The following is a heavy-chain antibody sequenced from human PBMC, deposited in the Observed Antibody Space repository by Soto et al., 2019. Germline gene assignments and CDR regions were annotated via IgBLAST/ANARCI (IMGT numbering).Heavy chain of an antibody. CDR1: GFTFSSYG. V-gene: IGHV3-33*01. D-gene: IGHD3-22*01. Sequence: GGSLRLSCAASGFTFSSYGMHWVRQAPGKGLEWVAVIWYDGSNKYYADSVKGRFTISRDNSKNTLYLQMNSLRAEDTAVYYCARDQDYYDCSGYRYWGQGTLVTVSS. J-gene: IGHJ4*02. CDR2: IWYDGSNK. CDR3: ARDQDYYDCSGYRY.